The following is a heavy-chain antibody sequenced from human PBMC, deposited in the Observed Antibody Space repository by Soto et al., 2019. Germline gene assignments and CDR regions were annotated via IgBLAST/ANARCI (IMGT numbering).Heavy chain of an antibody. CDR3: ASHSSTVVVAPGF. D-gene: IGHD2-15*01. Sequence: ASVKVSCRASADTFTSYATHWVRQAPGQRPEGMGWINAGSGDREYSEKFQGRVTITRDTSASTAYMELRNLRCEETAVYYFASHSSTVVVAPGFCGQGPLGTVSS. V-gene: IGHV1-3*01. CDR2: INAGSGDR. CDR1: ADTFTSYA. J-gene: IGHJ4*02.